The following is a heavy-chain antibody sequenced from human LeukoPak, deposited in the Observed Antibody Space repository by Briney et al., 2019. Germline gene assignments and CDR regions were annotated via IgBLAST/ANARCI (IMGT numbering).Heavy chain of an antibody. CDR1: GFTFSSYS. D-gene: IGHD3-10*01. CDR2: ISSSSSYI. J-gene: IGHJ6*02. V-gene: IGHV3-21*04. CDR3: TRHAHGSGSYYPSYYYGMDV. Sequence: GGSLRLSCAASGFTFSSYSMNWVRQAPGKGLEWVSSISSSSSYIYYADSVKGRFTISRDNAKNSLYLQMNSLRAEDTAVYYCTRHAHGSGSYYPSYYYGMDVWGQGTTVTVSS.